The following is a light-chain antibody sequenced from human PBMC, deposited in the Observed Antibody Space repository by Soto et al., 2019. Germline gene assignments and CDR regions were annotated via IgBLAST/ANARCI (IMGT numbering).Light chain of an antibody. CDR2: DVS. J-gene: IGLJ2*01. V-gene: IGLV2-14*01. CDR1: SSDVGGFNY. Sequence: QSVLTQPASVSGSPGQSITISCTGTSSDVGGFNYVSWYQQHPGKAPKLMIYDVSNRPSGVSNRFSGSKSGDTASLTISGLQAEDEADYYCSSYTNFDVIFGGGTKLTVL. CDR3: SSYTNFDVI.